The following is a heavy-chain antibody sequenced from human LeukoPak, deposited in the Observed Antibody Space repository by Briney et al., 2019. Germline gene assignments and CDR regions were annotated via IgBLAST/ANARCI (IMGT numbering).Heavy chain of an antibody. D-gene: IGHD6-19*01. J-gene: IGHJ4*02. V-gene: IGHV3-13*01. CDR2: IGTAGDT. CDR1: GFTFSRYD. CDR3: AGAGSETQWRAFDF. Sequence: AGGSLRLSCAASGFTFSRYDMHWVRQATGKGLEWVSGIGTAGDTYYAGSVKGRFTISRENAKNSLYLQVNSLTAGDTAVYYCAGAGSETQWRAFDFWGQGALVTVFS.